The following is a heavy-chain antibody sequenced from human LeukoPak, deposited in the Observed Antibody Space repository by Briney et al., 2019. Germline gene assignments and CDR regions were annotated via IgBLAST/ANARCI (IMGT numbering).Heavy chain of an antibody. CDR2: ISAYNGNT. J-gene: IGHJ1*01. D-gene: IGHD6-19*01. CDR3: ARDNEQWLPSEYFQH. V-gene: IGHV1-18*01. CDR1: GYTFTSYD. Sequence: ASVKVSCKASGYTFTSYDINWVRQATGQGLEWIGWISAYNGNTNYAQKLQGRVTMTTDTSTSTAYMELRSLRSDDTAVYYCARDNEQWLPSEYFQHWGQGTLVTVSS.